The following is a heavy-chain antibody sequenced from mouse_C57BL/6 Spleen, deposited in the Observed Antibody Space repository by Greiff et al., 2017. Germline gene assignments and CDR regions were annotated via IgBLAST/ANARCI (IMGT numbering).Heavy chain of an antibody. J-gene: IGHJ2*01. CDR3: ARTGTGYFDY. CDR2: INNDGSST. V-gene: IGHV5-16*01. D-gene: IGHD4-1*01. CDR1: GFTFSDYY. Sequence: DVKLVESEGGLVQPGSSMKLSCTASGFTFSDYYMAWVRQVPEKGLEWVANINNDGSSTYYMDSLKSRFIISRDNAKNILYLQMSSLKSEDTATYYCARTGTGYFDYWGQGTTLTVSS.